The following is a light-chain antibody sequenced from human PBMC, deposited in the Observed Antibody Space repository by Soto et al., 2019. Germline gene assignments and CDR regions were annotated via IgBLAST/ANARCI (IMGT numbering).Light chain of an antibody. CDR2: TAS. Sequence: DLQMTQSPSSLSASVGDRVTITCRASQTIYNYLNWYQQKPGKAPKLLIYTASSLQSGVPSRFSGSGSGTDFTLTISSLQPEDFATYYCQQSYSSPTFGKGTRLEIK. CDR1: QTIYNY. V-gene: IGKV1-39*01. CDR3: QQSYSSPT. J-gene: IGKJ5*01.